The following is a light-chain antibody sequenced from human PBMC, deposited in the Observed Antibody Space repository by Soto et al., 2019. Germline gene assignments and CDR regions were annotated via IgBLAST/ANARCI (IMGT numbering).Light chain of an antibody. J-gene: IGKJ4*01. Sequence: EIVMTQSPATLSVSPGERATLSCRASQSVSINLAWYQQKPGQAPRLLIYGASTRATGIPARFSGSGSGTEFTLTISSLQSEDFAVYYCQQYNNWPGTFGGGTVVEIK. CDR1: QSVSIN. V-gene: IGKV3-15*01. CDR3: QQYNNWPGT. CDR2: GAS.